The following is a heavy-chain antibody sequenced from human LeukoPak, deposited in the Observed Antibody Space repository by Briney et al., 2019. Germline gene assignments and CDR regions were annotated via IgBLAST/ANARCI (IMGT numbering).Heavy chain of an antibody. CDR2: ISYDGSNK. V-gene: IGHV3-30-3*01. J-gene: IGHJ4*02. CDR1: GFTFSSYA. D-gene: IGHD3-10*01. CDR3: ARDSTMVRGVIILYYFDY. Sequence: GGSLRLSCAASGFTFSSYAMHWVRQAPGKGLEWVAVISYDGSNKYYAPSVKGRFTISRDNSKNPLYLQMNSLRAEDTAVYYCARDSTMVRGVIILYYFDYWGQGTLVTVSS.